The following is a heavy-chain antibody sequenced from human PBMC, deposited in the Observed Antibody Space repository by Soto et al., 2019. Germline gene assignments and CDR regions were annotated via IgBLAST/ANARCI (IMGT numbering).Heavy chain of an antibody. Sequence: GGSLRLSCAASGFTFSSYWMHWVRQAPGKGLVWLSRINSDGSSTSYADSVKGRFTISRDNAKNTLDLQMNSLRAEDTAVYYCARVDGAFDIWGKGTMFTVSS. CDR2: INSDGSST. CDR1: GFTFSSYW. J-gene: IGHJ3*02. CDR3: ARVDGAFDI. V-gene: IGHV3-74*01.